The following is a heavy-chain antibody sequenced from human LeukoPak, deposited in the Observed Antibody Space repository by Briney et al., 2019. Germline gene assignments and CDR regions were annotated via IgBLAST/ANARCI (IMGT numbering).Heavy chain of an antibody. CDR2: IGTAGDT. CDR3: ARGAYVGDYFDY. CDR1: GFTFSSYD. J-gene: IGHJ4*02. Sequence: GGSLRVSCAASGFTFSSYDMHWVRQATGKGLEWVSAIGTAGDTYYPGSVKGRFTISRENAKNSLYLQMNSLRAGDTAVYYCARGAYVGDYFDYWGQGTLVTVSS. D-gene: IGHD2-21*01. V-gene: IGHV3-13*01.